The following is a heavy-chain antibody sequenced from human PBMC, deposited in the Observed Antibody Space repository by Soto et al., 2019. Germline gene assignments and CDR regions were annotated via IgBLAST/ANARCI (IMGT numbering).Heavy chain of an antibody. CDR1: GGTFSSYA. CDR2: INPNSGGT. V-gene: IGHV1-2*04. CDR3: ARESRGGYDSQYDY. J-gene: IGHJ4*02. Sequence: ASVKVSCKASGGTFSSYAISWVRQAPGQGLEWMGWINPNSGGTNYAQKFQGWVTMTRDTSISTAYMELSRLRSDDTAVYYCARESRGGYDSQYDYWGQGTLVTVSS. D-gene: IGHD5-12*01.